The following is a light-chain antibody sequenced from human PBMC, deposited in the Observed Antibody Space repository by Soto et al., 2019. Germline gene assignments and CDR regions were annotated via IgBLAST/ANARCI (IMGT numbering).Light chain of an antibody. CDR1: SRDVGSYNL. CDR2: EGS. Sequence: QSALTQPASVSGSPGQSITISCTGTSRDVGSYNLVSWYQQHPGKAPQLMIYEGSQRPSGVSNRVSGSKSGNTASLTISGLQAEDEADYYCCSYAGSGGYVFGTGTKLTVL. V-gene: IGLV2-23*01. J-gene: IGLJ1*01. CDR3: CSYAGSGGYV.